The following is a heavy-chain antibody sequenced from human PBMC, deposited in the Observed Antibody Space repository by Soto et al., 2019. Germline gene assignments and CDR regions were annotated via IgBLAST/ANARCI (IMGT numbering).Heavy chain of an antibody. CDR2: ISYDGGNK. D-gene: IGHD3-10*01. Sequence: QVQLVESGGGVVQPGRSLRLSCAASGFTFSTYAMHWVRQAPGKGLERVAVISYDGGNKYYADSVKGRFTISRDNSKNTLYLQINSRRAEDTAVYYCARPDYDSGSYPDYWGQGTLVTVSS. J-gene: IGHJ4*02. V-gene: IGHV3-30-3*01. CDR3: ARPDYDSGSYPDY. CDR1: GFTFSTYA.